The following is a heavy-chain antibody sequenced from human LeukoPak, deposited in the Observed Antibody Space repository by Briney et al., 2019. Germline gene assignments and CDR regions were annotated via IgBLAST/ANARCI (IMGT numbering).Heavy chain of an antibody. Sequence: ASVKVSCKASGYTFTGYYMHWVRQAPGQGLEWMGWINPNSGGTNYAQKFQGRVTMTRDTSISTAYMELSRLRSDDTAVYYCARVYPRFLEWLLYEMRYFDHWGQGTLVTVSS. CDR3: ARVYPRFLEWLLYEMRYFDH. J-gene: IGHJ4*02. V-gene: IGHV1-2*02. CDR2: INPNSGGT. CDR1: GYTFTGYY. D-gene: IGHD3-3*01.